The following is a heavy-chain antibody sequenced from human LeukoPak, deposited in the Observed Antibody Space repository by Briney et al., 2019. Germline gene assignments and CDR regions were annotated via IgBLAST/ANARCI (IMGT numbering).Heavy chain of an antibody. J-gene: IGHJ4*02. CDR3: AREDGIARYYFDY. CDR2: INSDGSTT. D-gene: IGHD6-13*01. Sequence: PGGSLRRSCAASGFTFSSYWMHWVRQAPGKGLVWVSRINSDGSTTSYADSVKGRFTISRDNAKNTLYLQMNSLRAEDTAVYYCAREDGIARYYFDYWGQGTLVTVSS. CDR1: GFTFSSYW. V-gene: IGHV3-74*01.